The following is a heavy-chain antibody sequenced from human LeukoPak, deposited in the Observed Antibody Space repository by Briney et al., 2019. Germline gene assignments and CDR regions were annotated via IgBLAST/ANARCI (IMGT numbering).Heavy chain of an antibody. CDR2: IKQDGSEK. J-gene: IGHJ6*03. Sequence: TGGSLRLSCAASGFTFKDYALNWVRQTPGKGLEWVANIKQDGSEKYYVDSVKGRFTISRDNAKNSLYLQMNSLRAEDTAVYYCAREARGSSSPTGQDYYYYYYMDVWGKGTTVTVSS. CDR3: AREARGSSSPTGQDYYYYYYMDV. CDR1: GFTFKDYA. D-gene: IGHD6-13*01. V-gene: IGHV3-7*01.